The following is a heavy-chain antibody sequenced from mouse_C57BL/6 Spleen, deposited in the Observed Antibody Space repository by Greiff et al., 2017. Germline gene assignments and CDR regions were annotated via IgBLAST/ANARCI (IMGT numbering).Heavy chain of an antibody. CDR2: INPSSGYT. J-gene: IGHJ1*03. Sequence: QVQLKESGAELAKPGASVKLSCKASGYTFTSYWMHWVKQRPGQGLEWIGYINPSSGYTKYNQKFKDQATLTADKSSSTNYMQLSSLTYEDSEVYYCARYYCEEYFDVWGTGTTVTVSS. CDR3: ARYYCEEYFDV. D-gene: IGHD1-1*01. V-gene: IGHV1-7*01. CDR1: GYTFTSYW.